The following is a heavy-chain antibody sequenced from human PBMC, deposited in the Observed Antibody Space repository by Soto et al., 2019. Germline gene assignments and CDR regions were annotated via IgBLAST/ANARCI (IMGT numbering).Heavy chain of an antibody. D-gene: IGHD4-4*01. J-gene: IGHJ6*02. CDR2: INPNSGGT. CDR1: GYTFTGYY. Sequence: ASVKVSCKASGYTFTGYYMHWVRQAPGQGLEWMGWINPNSGGTNYAQKFQGRVTMTRDTSISTAYMELSRLRSDDTAVYYCAREYSNYPYYYYGMDVWGQGTTVTVSS. CDR3: AREYSNYPYYYYGMDV. V-gene: IGHV1-2*02.